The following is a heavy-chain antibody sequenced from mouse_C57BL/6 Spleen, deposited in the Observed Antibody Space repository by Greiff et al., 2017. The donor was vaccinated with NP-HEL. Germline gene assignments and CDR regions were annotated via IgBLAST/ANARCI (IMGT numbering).Heavy chain of an antibody. CDR2: ISYDGSN. D-gene: IGHD1-1*01. Sequence: VQLQQSGPGLVKPSQSLSLTCSVTGYSITSGYYWNWIRQFPGNKLEWMGYISYDGSNNYNPSLKNRISITRDTSKNQFFLKLNSVTTEDTATYYCARGYYGSSYYFDVWGTGTTVTVSS. V-gene: IGHV3-6*01. J-gene: IGHJ1*03. CDR1: GYSITSGYY. CDR3: ARGYYGSSYYFDV.